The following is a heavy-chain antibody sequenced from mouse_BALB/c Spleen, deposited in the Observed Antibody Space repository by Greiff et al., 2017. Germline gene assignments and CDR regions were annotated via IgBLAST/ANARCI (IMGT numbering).Heavy chain of an antibody. CDR1: GFNIKDTY. J-gene: IGHJ2*01. Sequence: VQLQQSGAELVKPGASVKLSCTASGFNIKDTYMHWVKQRPEQGLEWIGRIDPANGNTKYDPKFQGKATITADTSSNTAYLQLSSLTSEDTAVYYCARWDYYDGYYFDYWGQGTTLTVSS. D-gene: IGHD1-1*01. CDR2: IDPANGNT. V-gene: IGHV14-3*02. CDR3: ARWDYYDGYYFDY.